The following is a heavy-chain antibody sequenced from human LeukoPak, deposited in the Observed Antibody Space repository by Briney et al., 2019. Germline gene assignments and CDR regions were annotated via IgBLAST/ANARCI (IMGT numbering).Heavy chain of an antibody. CDR2: INSGSSTI. CDR3: ARGTPRYCTSSSCRLNDY. V-gene: IGHV3-48*01. Sequence: PGGSLRLSCAASGFTFSSYSMNWVRQAPGKGLEWVSYINSGSSTIYYADSVEGRFTISRDNAKNSLYLQMNSLRAEDTAVYYCARGTPRYCTSSSCRLNDYWGRGTLVTVSS. D-gene: IGHD2-15*01. CDR1: GFTFSSYS. J-gene: IGHJ4*02.